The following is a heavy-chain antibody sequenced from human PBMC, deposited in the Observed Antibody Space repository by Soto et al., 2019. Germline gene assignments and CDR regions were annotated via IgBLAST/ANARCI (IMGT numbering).Heavy chain of an antibody. J-gene: IGHJ4*02. D-gene: IGHD3-10*01. CDR2: IYWDDDK. CDR1: GFSLSTSRVG. V-gene: IGHV2-5*02. Sequence: QITLKESGPTLVKPTQTLTLTCTFSGFSLSTSRVGVGWIRQPPGKALEWLALIYWDDDKRYSPSLKSRLTTXKXTXXKQVVLTMAKADPVDTATYYCVHTSGSGNSACFDYWGQGTLVTVSS. CDR3: VHTSGSGNSACFDY.